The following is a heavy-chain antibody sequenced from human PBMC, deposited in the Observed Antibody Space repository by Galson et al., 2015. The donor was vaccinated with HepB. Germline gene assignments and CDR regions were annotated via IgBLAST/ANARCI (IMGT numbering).Heavy chain of an antibody. CDR1: GFTFSSYA. J-gene: IGHJ4*02. CDR3: AKDRTVRGVITEFDY. V-gene: IGHV3-30*04. CDR2: ISYDGSNK. D-gene: IGHD3-10*01. Sequence: SLRLSCAASGFTFSSYAMHWVRQAPGKGLEWVAVISYDGSNKYYADSVKGRFTISRDNSKNTLYLQMNSLRAEDTAVYYCAKDRTVRGVITEFDYWGQGTLVTVSS.